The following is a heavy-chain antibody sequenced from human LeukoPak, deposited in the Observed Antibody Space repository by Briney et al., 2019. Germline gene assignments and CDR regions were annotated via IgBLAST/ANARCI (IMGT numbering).Heavy chain of an antibody. CDR1: GFIFSSHA. CDR2: MSSGSSYI. J-gene: IGHJ4*02. D-gene: IGHD6-13*01. V-gene: IGHV3-21*01. Sequence: GGSLRLSCAASGFIFSSHAMNWVRQAPGKGLEWVSSMSSGSSYIYYADSVKGRFTISRDNAKNSLYLQMNSLRAEDTAVYYCARGGLRIAAAVWGQGTLVTVSS. CDR3: ARGGLRIAAAV.